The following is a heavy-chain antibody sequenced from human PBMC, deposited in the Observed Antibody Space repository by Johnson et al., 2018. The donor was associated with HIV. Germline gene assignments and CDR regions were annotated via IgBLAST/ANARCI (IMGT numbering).Heavy chain of an antibody. CDR1: GFTVSSNY. CDR3: AKDPGTYYNFWSGSTGAFDI. D-gene: IGHD3-3*01. Sequence: QVQLVESGGGLVQPGGSLRLSCAASGFTVSSNYMSWVRQAPGKGLEWVAVIWYDGSNKYYVDSVKGRFTISRDNSKNTLYLQTNSLRAEDTAVYYCAKDPGTYYNFWSGSTGAFDIWGQGTMVTVSS. V-gene: IGHV3-30*02. CDR2: IWYDGSNK. J-gene: IGHJ3*02.